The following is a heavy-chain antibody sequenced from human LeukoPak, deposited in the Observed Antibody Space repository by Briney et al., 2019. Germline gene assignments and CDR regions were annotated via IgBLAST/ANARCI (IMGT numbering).Heavy chain of an antibody. CDR3: AKRYCSSTSCYSPLPVGWFDP. CDR1: GFTLSSYA. J-gene: IGHJ5*02. CDR2: ISGSGGST. V-gene: IGHV3-23*01. Sequence: PGGSLRLSCAASGFTLSSYAMSWVRQAPGKGLEWVSAISGSGGSTYYADSVKGRFTISRDNSKNTLYLQMNSLRAEDTAVYYCAKRYCSSTSCYSPLPVGWFDPWGQGTLVTVSS. D-gene: IGHD2-2*01.